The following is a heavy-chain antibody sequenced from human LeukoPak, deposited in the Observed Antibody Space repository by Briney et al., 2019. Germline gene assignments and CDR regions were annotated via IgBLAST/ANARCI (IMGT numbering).Heavy chain of an antibody. J-gene: IGHJ3*02. CDR1: GFTFSSYW. D-gene: IGHD1-1*01. Sequence: GGSLRLSCAASGFTFSSYWMSWVRQTPGKGLEWVANIKQDGSEKYYVDSVKGRFTISRDNAKNSLYLQMNSLRAEDTAVYYCASNIIKVLHAFDIWGQGTVVTVSS. V-gene: IGHV3-7*01. CDR3: ASNIIKVLHAFDI. CDR2: IKQDGSEK.